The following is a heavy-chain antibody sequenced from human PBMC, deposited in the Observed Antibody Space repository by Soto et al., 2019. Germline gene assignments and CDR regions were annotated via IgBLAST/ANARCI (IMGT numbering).Heavy chain of an antibody. D-gene: IGHD1-26*01. CDR2: TCSHTTNT. V-gene: IGHV3-11*06. J-gene: IGHJ3*01. Sequence: QAQLVESGGGFVKPGGSLRLSCVTSGFPFSDYYMTWIRQAPGKGLAWATHTCSHTTNTHYPASVKGRFTNSRDNAMNSLYLQTNSLPAEDTAIYYCATEIFTGSGAAFGFLVPWTSVTVS. CDR1: GFPFSDYY. CDR3: ATEIFTGSGAAFGF.